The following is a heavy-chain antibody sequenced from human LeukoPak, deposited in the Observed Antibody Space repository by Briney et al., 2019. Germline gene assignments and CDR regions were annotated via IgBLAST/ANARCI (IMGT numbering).Heavy chain of an antibody. CDR3: AIEFATVVVSAVISAFDI. V-gene: IGHV1-2*02. CDR1: GYTLTDYY. CDR2: INPNSGGT. D-gene: IGHD2-2*02. Sequence: ASVRVSCKASGYTLTDYYMHWVRQAPGQGLEWMGWINPNSGGTNYAQKFQGRVTMTRDTSIRTAYMELSRLRSDDTAVYYCAIEFATVVVSAVISAFDIWGQGTMVTVSS. J-gene: IGHJ3*02.